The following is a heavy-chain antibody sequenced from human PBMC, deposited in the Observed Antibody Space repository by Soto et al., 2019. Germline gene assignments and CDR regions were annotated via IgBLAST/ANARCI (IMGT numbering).Heavy chain of an antibody. CDR2: IIPIFGTA. J-gene: IGHJ6*02. CDR3: ARDGIINILPFYFGPDV. CDR1: GGTFSRHA. Sequence: QVQLVQSGADVKKPGSSVKVSCKASGGTFSRHAISWVRQAPGQGLEWMGGIIPIFGTANYAQKFQGRLSITADESTSTVYMELSSLSSEDTAAYYCARDGIINILPFYFGPDVWGQGTPVTVSS. V-gene: IGHV1-69*01. D-gene: IGHD3-9*01.